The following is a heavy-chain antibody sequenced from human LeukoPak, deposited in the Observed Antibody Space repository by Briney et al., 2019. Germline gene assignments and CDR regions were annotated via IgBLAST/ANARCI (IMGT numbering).Heavy chain of an antibody. CDR3: ARETSQKGAHYMDV. D-gene: IGHD3-16*01. Sequence: SETLYLTCTVSGDSISSSNYYWGWIRQPPGKGLEWIGHIYYSGSTYYNPSLKSRVTISVDTSKNQFSLKLSSVTAADTAVYYCARETSQKGAHYMDVWGKGTTVTISS. V-gene: IGHV4-39*07. CDR1: GDSISSSNYY. CDR2: IYYSGST. J-gene: IGHJ6*03.